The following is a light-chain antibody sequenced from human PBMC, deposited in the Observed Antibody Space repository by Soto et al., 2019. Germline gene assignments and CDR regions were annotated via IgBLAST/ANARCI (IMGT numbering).Light chain of an antibody. CDR1: ISVVGGYNY. CDR3: SSYTSSSTHG. CDR2: DVS. V-gene: IGLV2-14*03. Sequence: QSVLTQPASVSGSPGQSITISCTGTISVVGGYNYVSWYQQHPGKAPKLMIFDVSNRPSGVSNRFSGSKSGYTASLTISGLQADDEADYSCSSYTSSSTHGFGTVTKVTVL. J-gene: IGLJ1*01.